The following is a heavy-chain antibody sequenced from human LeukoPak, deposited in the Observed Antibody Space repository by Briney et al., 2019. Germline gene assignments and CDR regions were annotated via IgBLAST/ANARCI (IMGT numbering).Heavy chain of an antibody. CDR1: GFTFSSYA. CDR3: AKDHTVTNIIDY. CDR2: ISGSGGST. J-gene: IGHJ4*02. Sequence: GGPLRLSCAASGFTFSSYAMSWVRQAPGKGLEWVSAISGSGGSTYYADSVKGRFTISRDNSKNTLYLQMNSLRAEDTAVYYCAKDHTVTNIIDYWGQGTLVTVSS. V-gene: IGHV3-23*01. D-gene: IGHD4-17*01.